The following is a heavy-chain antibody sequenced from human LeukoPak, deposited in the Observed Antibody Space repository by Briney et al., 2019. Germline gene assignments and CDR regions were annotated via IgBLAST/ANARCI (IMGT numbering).Heavy chain of an antibody. V-gene: IGHV4-34*01. J-gene: IGHJ4*02. CDR3: ARRGYDSSGYYYE. Sequence: SETLSLTWAVYGGSFSGYYWSWIRQPPGKGLEWIGEINHSGSTNYNPSLKSRVTISVDTSKNQFSLKLSSVTAADTAVYYCARRGYDSSGYYYEWSQGTLVTVSS. CDR2: INHSGST. CDR1: GGSFSGYY. D-gene: IGHD3-22*01.